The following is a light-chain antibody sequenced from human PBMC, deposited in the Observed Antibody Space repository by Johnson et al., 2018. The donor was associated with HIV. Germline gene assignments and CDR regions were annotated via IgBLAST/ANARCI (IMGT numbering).Light chain of an antibody. J-gene: IGLJ1*01. Sequence: QSVLTQPPSVSAAPGQKVTISCSGSNSNIGNNYVSWYQQLPGTAPKLLIYDNNKRPSGIPDRFSGSKSGTSATLGITGLQTGDEADYYCGTWGSSLSAGGYVFGTGTKVTVL. CDR2: DNN. V-gene: IGLV1-51*01. CDR3: GTWGSSLSAGGYV. CDR1: NSNIGNNY.